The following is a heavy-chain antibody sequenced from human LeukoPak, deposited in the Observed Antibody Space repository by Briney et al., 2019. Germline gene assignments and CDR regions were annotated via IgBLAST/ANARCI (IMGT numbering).Heavy chain of an antibody. V-gene: IGHV1-2*02. CDR3: ARDIVMVTYWFDP. J-gene: IGHJ5*02. Sequence: ASVRVSCKASGYTFSGYYMHWVRQAPGQGLEWMGWINPNSGGTNYAQKFQGRVTMTRDTSISTAYMELSRLRSDDTAVYYCARDIVMVTYWFDPWGQGTLVTVSS. CDR1: GYTFSGYY. D-gene: IGHD5-18*01. CDR2: INPNSGGT.